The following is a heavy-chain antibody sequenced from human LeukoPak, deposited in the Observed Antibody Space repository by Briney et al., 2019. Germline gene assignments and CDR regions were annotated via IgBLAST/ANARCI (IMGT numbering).Heavy chain of an antibody. CDR3: ARDRRYCSGGSCYFDYFFDY. CDR1: GFTFNSYA. V-gene: IGHV3-30-3*01. CDR2: ISYDGSIN. J-gene: IGHJ4*02. D-gene: IGHD2-15*01. Sequence: GRSLRLSCAASGFTFNSYAVHWVRHAPGKGLEWVVVISYDGSINFYAASVKGRFTISRDNSKNTLYLQMNSLRPEDTALYFCARDRRYCSGGSCYFDYFFDYWGQGTLVTVSS.